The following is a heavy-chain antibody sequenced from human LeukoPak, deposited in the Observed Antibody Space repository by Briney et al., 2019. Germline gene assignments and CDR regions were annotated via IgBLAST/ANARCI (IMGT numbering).Heavy chain of an antibody. CDR3: AREDGRGSYYGIFIDY. Sequence: SQTLSLTCTVSGGSISSGSYYWSWIRQPAGKGLEWIGRIYTSGSTNYNPSLKSRVTISVDTSKNQFSLKLSSVTAADTAVYYWAREDGRGSYYGIFIDYGGQGPLVPVPS. CDR2: IYTSGST. D-gene: IGHD1-26*01. V-gene: IGHV4-61*02. CDR1: GGSISSGSYY. J-gene: IGHJ4*02.